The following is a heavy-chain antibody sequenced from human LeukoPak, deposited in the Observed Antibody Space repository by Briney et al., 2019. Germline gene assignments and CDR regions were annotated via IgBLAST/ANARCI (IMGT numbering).Heavy chain of an antibody. CDR1: GGSISSTHW. CDR3: ARDQWLLRGGDHDAFDI. CDR2: IFHSGTT. D-gene: IGHD6-19*01. V-gene: IGHV4-4*02. Sequence: ESSETLSLTCAVSGGSISSTHWWNWVRQPPGKGLEWIGEIFHSGTTNYNPSLKSRVTISIDKSKNQFSLKLRSVTAADTAVYYCARDQWLLRGGDHDAFDIWGQGTMVTVSS. J-gene: IGHJ3*02.